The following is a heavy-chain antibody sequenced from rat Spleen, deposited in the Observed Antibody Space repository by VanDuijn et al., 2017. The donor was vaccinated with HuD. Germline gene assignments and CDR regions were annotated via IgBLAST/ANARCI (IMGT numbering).Heavy chain of an antibody. CDR2: ISYDGSGT. Sequence: EVQLVESGGGFVEPGRSLKLSCAASGFIFSDYNMAWVRQAPKKGLEWVATISYDGSGTYYRDSVKGRFTISRDNAKITLYLQMDGLRSEDTATYYCVRDGNNYWHFDFWGPGTMVTVSS. D-gene: IGHD1-12*02. CDR1: GFIFSDYN. J-gene: IGHJ1*01. CDR3: VRDGNNYWHFDF. V-gene: IGHV5-7*01.